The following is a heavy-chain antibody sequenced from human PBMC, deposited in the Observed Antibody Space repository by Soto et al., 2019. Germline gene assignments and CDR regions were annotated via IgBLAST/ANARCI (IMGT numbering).Heavy chain of an antibody. CDR1: GYTFTDFG. CDR3: ARDSGNVGNWAYFLDS. J-gene: IGHJ4*02. D-gene: IGHD7-27*01. CDR2: ISAYNGNT. Sequence: QGQLVQSGAEVRKPGASVKVSCKASGYTFTDFGISWVRQAPGQGLEWMGWISAYNGNTNYAQKVQGRVTMTTDTPTSTAYMELRSLRSDDTSVYYCARDSGNVGNWAYFLDSWGQGPLVTVSS. V-gene: IGHV1-18*01.